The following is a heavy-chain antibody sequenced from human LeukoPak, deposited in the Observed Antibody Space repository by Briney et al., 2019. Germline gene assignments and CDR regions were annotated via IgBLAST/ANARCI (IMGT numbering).Heavy chain of an antibody. CDR2: IYTSGST. V-gene: IGHV4-61*02. Sequence: PSETLSLTCTVSGVSISSGSYYWSWIRQPAGKGLEWIGRIYTSGSTNYNPSLKSRVTISVDTSKNQFSLKLSSVTAADTAVYYCAREEAHDFWSVRFDPWGQGTLVTVSS. D-gene: IGHD3-3*01. CDR3: AREEAHDFWSVRFDP. CDR1: GVSISSGSYY. J-gene: IGHJ5*02.